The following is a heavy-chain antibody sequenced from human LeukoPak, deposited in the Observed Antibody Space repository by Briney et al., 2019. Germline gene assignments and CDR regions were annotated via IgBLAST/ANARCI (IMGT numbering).Heavy chain of an antibody. Sequence: ASVKVSCKASGYTFTSYAMNWVGQAPGQGLEWMGWINTNTGNPTYAQGFTGRFVFSLDTSVSTAYLQISSLKAEDTAVYYCARDRSGVSIAAAGTHKHIWGQGTMVTVSS. D-gene: IGHD6-13*01. V-gene: IGHV7-4-1*02. J-gene: IGHJ3*02. CDR2: INTNTGNP. CDR3: ARDRSGVSIAAAGTHKHI. CDR1: GYTFTSYA.